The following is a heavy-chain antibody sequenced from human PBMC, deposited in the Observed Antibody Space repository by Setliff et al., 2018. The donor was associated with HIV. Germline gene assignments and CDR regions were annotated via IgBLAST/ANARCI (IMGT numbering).Heavy chain of an antibody. D-gene: IGHD3-22*01. Sequence: SVKVSCKASGGTLSSYAISWVRQAPGQGPEWMGGIIPVFGTPNYAQKFQGRVTITADESTRTAYMELSSLRSEDTAVYYCASGVYYYDDSGYYPGYYYYYMDVWGRGTTVTVSS. CDR3: ASGVYYYDDSGYYPGYYYYYMDV. CDR1: GGTLSSYA. J-gene: IGHJ6*03. CDR2: IIPVFGTP. V-gene: IGHV1-69*13.